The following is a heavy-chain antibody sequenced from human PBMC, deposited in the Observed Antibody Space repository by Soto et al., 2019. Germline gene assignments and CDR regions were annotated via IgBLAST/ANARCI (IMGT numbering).Heavy chain of an antibody. Sequence: PGGSLRLSCAASGFTVSNNYMSWVRQAPGKGLEYVSVNSGGGTYYADSVKGRFTISRDNSKNSLYLQMNSLRAEDTAVYYCARDKSGSYRLHWFDPWGQGTLVTVSS. D-gene: IGHD1-26*01. CDR2: NSGGGT. CDR1: GFTVSNNY. CDR3: ARDKSGSYRLHWFDP. V-gene: IGHV3-66*01. J-gene: IGHJ5*02.